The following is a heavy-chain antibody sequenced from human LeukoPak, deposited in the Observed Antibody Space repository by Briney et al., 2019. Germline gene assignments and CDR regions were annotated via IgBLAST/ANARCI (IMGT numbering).Heavy chain of an antibody. Sequence: SETLSLTCAVYGGSFSGYYWSWIRQPPGKGLEWIGEIYHSGSTNYNPSLKSRVTISVDTSKNQFSLKLSSVTAADTAVYYCARDPLRRYGSGRPFDYWGQGTLVTVSS. V-gene: IGHV4-34*01. CDR2: IYHSGST. CDR1: GGSFSGYY. D-gene: IGHD3-10*01. J-gene: IGHJ4*02. CDR3: ARDPLRRYGSGRPFDY.